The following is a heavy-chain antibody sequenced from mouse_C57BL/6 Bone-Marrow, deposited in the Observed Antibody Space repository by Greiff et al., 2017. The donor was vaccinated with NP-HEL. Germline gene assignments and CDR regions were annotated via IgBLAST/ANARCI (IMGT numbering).Heavy chain of an antibody. CDR2: IYPGDGDT. V-gene: IGHV1-82*01. CDR3: ARGGSQGDY. CDR1: GYAFSSSW. J-gene: IGHJ2*01. Sequence: VQLQESGPELVKPGASVKISCKASGYAFSSSWMNWVKQRPGKGLEWIGRIYPGDGDTNYNGKFKGKATLTADKSSSTAYMQLSSLTSEDSAVYFCARGGSQGDYWGQGTTLTVSS.